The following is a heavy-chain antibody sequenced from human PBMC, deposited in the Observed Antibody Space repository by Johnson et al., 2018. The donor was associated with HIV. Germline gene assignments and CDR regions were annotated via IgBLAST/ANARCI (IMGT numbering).Heavy chain of an antibody. CDR1: GFTVGDYA. J-gene: IGHJ3*02. Sequence: VQLVESGGGLVKPGGSLRLSCAASGFTVGDYAMSWVRQAPGKGLEWVGFIRSKSYGGTTEYAASVKGRFTISRDDSKSIAYLQMNSLETEDTAVDYCTSWGKKSAFDIWGQGTMVTVSS. CDR2: IRSKSYGGTT. V-gene: IGHV3-49*04. D-gene: IGHD3-16*01. CDR3: TSWGKKSAFDI.